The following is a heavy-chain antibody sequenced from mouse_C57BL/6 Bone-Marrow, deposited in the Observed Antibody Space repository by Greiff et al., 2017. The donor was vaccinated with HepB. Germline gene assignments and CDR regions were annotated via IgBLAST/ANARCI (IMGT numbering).Heavy chain of an antibody. D-gene: IGHD2-1*01. CDR2: INYDGSST. J-gene: IGHJ4*01. V-gene: IGHV5-16*01. CDR3: AREASLLSYAMDY. Sequence: EVKLMESEGGLVQPGSSMKLSCTASGFTFSDYYMAWVRQVPEKGLEWVANINYDGSSTYYLDSLKSRFIISRDNAKNILYLQMSSLKSEDTATYYCAREASLLSYAMDYWGQGTSVTVSS. CDR1: GFTFSDYY.